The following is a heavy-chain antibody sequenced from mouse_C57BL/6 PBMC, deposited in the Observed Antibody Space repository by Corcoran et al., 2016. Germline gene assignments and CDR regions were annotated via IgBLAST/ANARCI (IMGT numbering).Heavy chain of an antibody. CDR2: ISYDGSN. J-gene: IGHJ3*01. CDR1: GYSITSGYY. V-gene: IGHV3-6*01. Sequence: DVQLQESGPGLVKPSQSLSLTCSVTGYSITSGYYWNWIRQFPGNKLEWMGYISYDGSNNYNPSLKNRISITRDTSKNQFFLKLNSVTTEDTATYYCARGRAYDYDEAWFAYWGQGTLVTVSA. D-gene: IGHD2-4*01. CDR3: ARGRAYDYDEAWFAY.